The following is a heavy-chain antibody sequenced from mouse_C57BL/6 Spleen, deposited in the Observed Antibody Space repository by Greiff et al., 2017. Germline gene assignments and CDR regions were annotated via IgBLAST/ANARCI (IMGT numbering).Heavy chain of an antibody. D-gene: IGHD2-4*01. CDR3: ARGIYYDYDDGFAY. CDR1: GYTFTSYW. Sequence: QVQLQQPGAELVMPGASVKLSCKASGYTFTSYWMHWVKQRPGQGLEWIGEIDPSDSYTNYNQKFKGKSTLTVDKSSSTAYMQLSSLTSEDSAVYYCARGIYYDYDDGFAYWGQGTLVTVSA. V-gene: IGHV1-69*01. CDR2: IDPSDSYT. J-gene: IGHJ3*01.